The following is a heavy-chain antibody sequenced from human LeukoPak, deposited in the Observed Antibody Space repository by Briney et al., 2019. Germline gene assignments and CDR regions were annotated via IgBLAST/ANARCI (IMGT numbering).Heavy chain of an antibody. Sequence: SETLSLTCTVSGGSISSYYWSWIRQPTGKGLEWIGYIYYSGSTNYNPSLKSRVTISVDTSKNQFSLKLSSVTAADTAVYYCARGLWFGELSPPYFQHWGQGTLVTVSS. CDR3: ARGLWFGELSPPYFQH. CDR1: GGSISSYY. V-gene: IGHV4-59*01. D-gene: IGHD3-10*01. J-gene: IGHJ1*01. CDR2: IYYSGST.